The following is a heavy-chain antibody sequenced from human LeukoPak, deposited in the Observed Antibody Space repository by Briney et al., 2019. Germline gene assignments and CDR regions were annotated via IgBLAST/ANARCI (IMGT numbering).Heavy chain of an antibody. D-gene: IGHD3-9*01. CDR1: GNTFAGYY. V-gene: IGHV1-18*04. CDR3: ARDQKVRRYFDWLLYPRFGY. J-gene: IGHJ4*02. CDR2: ISAYNGNT. Sequence: ASVRVSCKASGNTFAGYYLHWVRQAPGQGLEWMGWISAYNGNTNYAQKLQGRVTMTTDTSTSTAYMELRSLRSDDTAVYYCARDQKVRRYFDWLLYPRFGYWGQGTLVTVSS.